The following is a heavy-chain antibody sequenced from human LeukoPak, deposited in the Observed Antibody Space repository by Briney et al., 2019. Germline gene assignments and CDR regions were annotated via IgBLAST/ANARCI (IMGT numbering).Heavy chain of an antibody. D-gene: IGHD3-10*01. CDR1: GYTFSDNY. CDR2: INPKSGGT. V-gene: IGHV1-2*02. Sequence: ASVTVSCKASGYTFSDNYMHWVRQAPGQGLEWMGLINPKSGGTNYAQKFQGRVTMTRDTSISTAYMELSSLRSDDTAVYYCARDLSGYFYGSGRYDAFDIWGQGTMVTVSS. J-gene: IGHJ3*02. CDR3: ARDLSGYFYGSGRYDAFDI.